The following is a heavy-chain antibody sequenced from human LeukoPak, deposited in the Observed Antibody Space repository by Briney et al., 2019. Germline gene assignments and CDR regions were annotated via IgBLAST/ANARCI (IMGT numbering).Heavy chain of an antibody. CDR3: TRAVDQDFDS. CDR2: INPSGGSV. CDR1: GYTFTSYF. J-gene: IGHJ4*02. Sequence: ASVKVSCKASGYTFTSYFMHWVRQAPGQGLEWMGMINPSGGSVRYAQKFQGRVTMTRDTSTSTVYIDLSSLRSDDTAVYFCTRAVDQDFDSWGQGTLVFVSS. V-gene: IGHV1-46*01.